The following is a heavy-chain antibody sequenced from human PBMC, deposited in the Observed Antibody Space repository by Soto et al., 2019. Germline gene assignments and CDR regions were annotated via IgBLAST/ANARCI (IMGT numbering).Heavy chain of an antibody. CDR1: GGFISRGTYY. J-gene: IGHJ6*03. D-gene: IGHD1-7*01. CDR2: IYYSGNS. Sequence: QVQLQESGPGLVKASQALSLTCSVAGGFISRGTYYWSWIRQHPGRGLEWIGYIYYSGNSYYNPSLRRRVTISVDTSKNQFSLELSSVTAADTAVYYCARVRPKSGPTGGLYNMDVWGKGTTVTVSS. CDR3: ARVRPKSGPTGGLYNMDV. V-gene: IGHV4-31*03.